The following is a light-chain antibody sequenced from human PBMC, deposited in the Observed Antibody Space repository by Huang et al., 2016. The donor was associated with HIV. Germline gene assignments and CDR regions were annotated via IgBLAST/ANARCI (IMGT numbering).Light chain of an antibody. J-gene: IGKJ4*01. V-gene: IGKV1-33*01. CDR3: QQYDSPALT. CDR1: QDISNY. Sequence: DIQMTQSPSSLSASVGDRITITCQASQDISNYLNWYQQKPGKAPKLLIYDASKLEAGVPSRLSGRGSGTDFTFTISSLQPEDIATYYCQQYDSPALTFGGGPRWRSN. CDR2: DAS.